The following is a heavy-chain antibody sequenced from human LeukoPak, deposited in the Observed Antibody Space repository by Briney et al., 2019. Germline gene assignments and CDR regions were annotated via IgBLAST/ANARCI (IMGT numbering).Heavy chain of an antibody. J-gene: IGHJ5*02. Sequence: GASVKVSCKASGYTFTGYYVYCVRQAPGQGLEWMAWINTASGVANYAQKFQGRVTLTRDKSITTVYMELSSLRSDDTALYYCARDWDPITGTTRWFDPWGQGTLVTVSS. D-gene: IGHD1-7*01. CDR3: ARDWDPITGTTRWFDP. V-gene: IGHV1-2*02. CDR2: INTASGVA. CDR1: GYTFTGYY.